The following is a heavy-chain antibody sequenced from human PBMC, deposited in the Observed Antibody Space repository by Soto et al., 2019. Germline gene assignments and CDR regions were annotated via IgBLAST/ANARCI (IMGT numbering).Heavy chain of an antibody. CDR3: TTPTKYNWKSDY. D-gene: IGHD1-20*01. J-gene: IGHJ4*02. CDR2: IKSKTDGGTT. Sequence: EVQLVESGGGLVKPGGSLRLSCAASGFTFSNAWMSWVRQAPGKGLEWVGRIKSKTDGGTTDYAAPVKGRFTISRDDSKNTLYLQMNSLKTEDTALYYCTTPTKYNWKSDYWGQGTLVTVSS. V-gene: IGHV3-15*01. CDR1: GFTFSNAW.